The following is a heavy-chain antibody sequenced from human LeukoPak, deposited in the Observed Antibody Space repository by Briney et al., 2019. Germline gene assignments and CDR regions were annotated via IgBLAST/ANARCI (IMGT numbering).Heavy chain of an antibody. CDR3: ASKLVVAATLFDY. D-gene: IGHD2-15*01. V-gene: IGHV4-34*01. J-gene: IGHJ4*02. Sequence: SETLSLTCAVYGGSFSGYYWSWIRQPPGKGLEWIGEINHSGSTNYNPSLKGRVTISVDTSKNQFSLKLSSVTAADTAVYYCASKLVVAATLFDYWGQGTLVTVSS. CDR1: GGSFSGYY. CDR2: INHSGST.